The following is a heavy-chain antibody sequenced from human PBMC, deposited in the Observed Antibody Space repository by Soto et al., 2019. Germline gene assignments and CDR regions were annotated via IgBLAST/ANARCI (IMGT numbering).Heavy chain of an antibody. CDR1: GFSLSNARMG. CDR2: IFSNDEK. Sequence: QVTLKESGPVLVKPTETLTLTCTVSGFSLSNARMGVSWIRQPPGRALEWLAHIFSNDEKSYSTSLKSRLTISKDTSKSQVVLTMTNMDPVDTATYYCARIRYSSSWGINYGMDVWGQGTTVTVSS. CDR3: ARIRYSSSWGINYGMDV. V-gene: IGHV2-26*01. D-gene: IGHD6-13*01. J-gene: IGHJ6*02.